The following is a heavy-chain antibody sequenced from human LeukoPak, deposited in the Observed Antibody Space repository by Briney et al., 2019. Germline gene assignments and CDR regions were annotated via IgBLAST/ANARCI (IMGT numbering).Heavy chain of an antibody. CDR2: ISYDGSNK. CDR3: AKDRRLSSSWYSTLDY. J-gene: IGHJ4*02. D-gene: IGHD6-13*01. CDR1: GFTFSSYA. Sequence: GGSLRLSCAASGFTFSSYAMSWVRQAPGKGLEWVAFISYDGSNKYYADSVKGRFTISRDNSKNTLYLQMNSLRAEDTAVYYCAKDRRLSSSWYSTLDYWGQGTLVTVSS. V-gene: IGHV3-30*18.